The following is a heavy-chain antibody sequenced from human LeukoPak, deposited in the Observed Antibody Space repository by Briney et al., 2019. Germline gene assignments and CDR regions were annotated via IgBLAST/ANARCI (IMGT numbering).Heavy chain of an antibody. CDR1: GFTLRGYA. D-gene: IGHD5-24*01. CDR2: ISGSSPNT. J-gene: IGHJ4*02. V-gene: IGHV3-23*01. CDR3: ARVDATSDY. Sequence: GGSLRLSCAASGFTLRGYAMSWVRQAPGKGLEWVSDISGSSPNTYYADSVKGRFTISRDNSKNTLDLQMSSLRAEDTAVYYCARVDATSDYWGQGTLVTVSS.